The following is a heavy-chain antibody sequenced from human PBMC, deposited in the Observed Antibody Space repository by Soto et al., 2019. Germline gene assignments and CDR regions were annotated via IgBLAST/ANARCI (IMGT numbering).Heavy chain of an antibody. CDR2: IYYGGST. D-gene: IGHD3-22*01. CDR3: ARGGYYYENSGQNAYDY. Sequence: TLSLNCTVSVGSISSGGYYWSWILQHPGKGLEWIGYIYYGGSTYYNPSLKSRATISGDTSKNQFSLKLSSVTAADTAVYYCARGGYYYENSGQNAYDYWGQGILVTVSS. CDR1: VGSISSGGYY. V-gene: IGHV4-31*03. J-gene: IGHJ4*01.